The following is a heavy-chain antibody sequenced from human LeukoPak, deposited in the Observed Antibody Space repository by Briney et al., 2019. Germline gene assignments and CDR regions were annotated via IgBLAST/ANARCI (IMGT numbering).Heavy chain of an antibody. CDR2: ISYDGSNK. J-gene: IGHJ6*02. CDR1: GFTFSSYG. D-gene: IGHD6-6*01. CDR3: ASSGVRGSWMGMDV. V-gene: IGHV3-30*03. Sequence: PGRSLRLSCAASGFTFSSYGMPWVRQAPGKGLEWVAVISYDGSNKYYADSVKGRFTISRDNSKNTLYLQMNSLRPDDTAVYRCASSGVRGSWMGMDVWGQGTTVTVSS.